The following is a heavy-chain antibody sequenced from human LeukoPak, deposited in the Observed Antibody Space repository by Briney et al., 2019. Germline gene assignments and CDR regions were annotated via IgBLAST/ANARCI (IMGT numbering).Heavy chain of an antibody. Sequence: GGSLRLSWAASGFTFSTYAMSWVRQAPGKGLEWVSAISGSGDSTYYADSVEGRFTISRDNSKNTLYLQMNSLRAEDTAVYYCAKGQVGWYYFTMDVWGQGTTVTVSS. D-gene: IGHD6-19*01. J-gene: IGHJ6*02. CDR2: ISGSGDST. V-gene: IGHV3-23*01. CDR3: AKGQVGWYYFTMDV. CDR1: GFTFSTYA.